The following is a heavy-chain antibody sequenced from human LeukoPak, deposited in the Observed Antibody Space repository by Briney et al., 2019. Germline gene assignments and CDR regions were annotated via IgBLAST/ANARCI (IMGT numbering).Heavy chain of an antibody. D-gene: IGHD6-19*01. CDR3: AKDWSPRWLVLRDDTEYFHH. Sequence: GGSLRLSCAASGFTFSSYALSWVRQAPGKGLEWVSTVSGSGHTTYYADSVKGRFTISRDNSKSTLYLQMSSLRAEGTAVYSCAKDWSPRWLVLRDDTEYFHHWGQGTLVTVSS. J-gene: IGHJ1*01. CDR1: GFTFSSYA. CDR2: VSGSGHTT. V-gene: IGHV3-23*01.